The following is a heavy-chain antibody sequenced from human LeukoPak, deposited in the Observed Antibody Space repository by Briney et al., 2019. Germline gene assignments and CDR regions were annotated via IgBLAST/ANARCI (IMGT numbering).Heavy chain of an antibody. J-gene: IGHJ4*02. CDR2: IYYSGST. CDR3: ARGSS. Sequence: SETLCLTCTVSGGSISSSSYYWGWIRQPPGKGLEWIGSIYYSGSTYYNPSLKSRVTISVDTSKNQFSLKLSSVTAADTAVYYCARGSSWGQGTLVTVSS. V-gene: IGHV4-39*07. CDR1: GGSISSSSYY. D-gene: IGHD1-26*01.